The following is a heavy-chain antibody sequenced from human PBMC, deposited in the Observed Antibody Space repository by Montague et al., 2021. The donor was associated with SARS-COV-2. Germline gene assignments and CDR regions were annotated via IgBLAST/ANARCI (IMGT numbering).Heavy chain of an antibody. D-gene: IGHD4-17*01. V-gene: IGHV4-34*01. Sequence: SETLSLTCAVYGGSLSGYYLNWIRQPPGKGLEWIGEINHSGSTNXXPSLKSRVTIAVDTSKNQVSLKLTSVTAADTAVFYCARSTVTNSPFGFSNKLRSRYNGMDVWGQGTTVTVSS. CDR2: INHSGST. CDR3: ARSTVTNSPFGFSNKLRSRYNGMDV. CDR1: GGSLSGYY. J-gene: IGHJ6*02.